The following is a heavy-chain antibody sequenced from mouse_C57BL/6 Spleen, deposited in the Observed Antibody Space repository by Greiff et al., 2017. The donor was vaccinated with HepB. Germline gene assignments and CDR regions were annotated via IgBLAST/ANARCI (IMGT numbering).Heavy chain of an antibody. V-gene: IGHV5-17*01. Sequence: EVQLVESGGGLVKPGGSLKLSCAASGFTFSDYGMHWVRQAPEKGLEWVAYISSGSSTIYYADTVKGRFTISRDNAKNTLFLQMTRLRSEDTAMYYCARRSTMIKDYFDYWGQGTTLTVSS. CDR3: ARRSTMIKDYFDY. J-gene: IGHJ2*01. CDR1: GFTFSDYG. CDR2: ISSGSSTI. D-gene: IGHD2-4*01.